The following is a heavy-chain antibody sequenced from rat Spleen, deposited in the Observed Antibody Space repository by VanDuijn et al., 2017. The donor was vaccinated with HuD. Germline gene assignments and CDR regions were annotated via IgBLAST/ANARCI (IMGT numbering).Heavy chain of an antibody. CDR3: ARAGYLRDWYFDF. CDR1: GFTFSDFF. J-gene: IGHJ1*01. CDR2: ISSDGSNT. V-gene: IGHV5-29*01. Sequence: EVQLVESDGGLVQPGRSLKLSCAASGFTFSDFFMAWVRQAPAQGLEWVATISSDGSNTYYRDSVKGRFTISRDNAKRTLFLQMDSLRSDDTATYFCARAGYLRDWYFDFWGPGTMVTVSS. D-gene: IGHD2-2*01.